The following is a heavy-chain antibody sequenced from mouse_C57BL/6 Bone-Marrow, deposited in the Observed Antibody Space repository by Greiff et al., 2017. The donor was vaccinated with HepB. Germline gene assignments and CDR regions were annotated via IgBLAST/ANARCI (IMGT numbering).Heavy chain of an antibody. Sequence: QVQLQQSGAELVKPGASVKLSCKASGYTFTAYTIHWVKQRSGQGLEWIGWFYPGSGSIKYNEKFKDKATLTADKSSSTVYMELSRLTSEDSAVYFCARHEESLNDYGSSSWFAYWGQGTLVTVSA. CDR1: GYTFTAYT. J-gene: IGHJ3*01. D-gene: IGHD1-1*01. CDR2: FYPGSGSI. V-gene: IGHV1-62-2*01. CDR3: ARHEESLNDYGSSSWFAY.